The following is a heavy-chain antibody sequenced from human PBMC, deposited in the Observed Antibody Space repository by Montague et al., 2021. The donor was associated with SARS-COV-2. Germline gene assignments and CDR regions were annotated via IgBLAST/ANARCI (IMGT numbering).Heavy chain of an antibody. Sequence: SETLSLTCTVSGGSISSYYWSWIRQPPGKGLEWIGYIYYSGSTNYNPSPKSRVTISVDTSKNQLSLKLTSVTAADTAVYYCARESGFLDAFDIWGQGTMVTVSS. J-gene: IGHJ3*02. CDR3: ARESGFLDAFDI. CDR2: IYYSGST. D-gene: IGHD1-14*01. CDR1: GGSISSYY. V-gene: IGHV4-59*01.